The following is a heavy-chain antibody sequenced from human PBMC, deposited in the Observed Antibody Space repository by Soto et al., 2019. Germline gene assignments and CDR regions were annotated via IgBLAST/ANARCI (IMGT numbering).Heavy chain of an antibody. V-gene: IGHV6-1*01. CDR2: TYYRSRWYS. CDR3: ATEDSAGTYDAFDM. D-gene: IGHD3-10*01. J-gene: IGHJ3*02. Sequence: QVQLQQSGPGLVRPSQTLSLTCAISGDSVSSSRAAWGWIRQSPSRGLEWLGRTYYRSRWYSDYAESVKSRITIKPDTYKNQLSLQLNSATPEDTAVYYCATEDSAGTYDAFDMWGQGTMVTVSS. CDR1: GDSVSSSRAA.